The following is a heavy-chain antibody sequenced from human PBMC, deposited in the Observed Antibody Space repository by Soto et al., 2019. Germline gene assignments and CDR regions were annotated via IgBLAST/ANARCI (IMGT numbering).Heavy chain of an antibody. D-gene: IGHD6-6*01. Sequence: SETLSLTCTVSGGSISSYYWSWIRQPPGKGLEWIGYIYYSGSTNYNPSLKSRVTISVDTSKNQFSLKLSSVTAADTAVYYCASQYSSSSGGWFDPWGQGTLVTVSS. J-gene: IGHJ5*02. CDR1: GGSISSYY. CDR2: IYYSGST. V-gene: IGHV4-59*08. CDR3: ASQYSSSSGGWFDP.